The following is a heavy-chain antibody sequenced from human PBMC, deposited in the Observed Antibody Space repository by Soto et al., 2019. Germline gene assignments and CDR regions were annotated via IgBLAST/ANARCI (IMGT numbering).Heavy chain of an antibody. CDR3: ARHNRDF. V-gene: IGHV3-74*01. J-gene: IGHJ4*01. CDR1: GFIFSNYW. Sequence: EVQLVESGGGLVQPGESLRLSCAASGFIFSNYWMHWVRQAPGKGLVWVSRISSDGSRTDYADSVKGRFTISRDNAKNTLYLRMDSLRAEDTAMYYCARHNRDFWGHGTLVTVSS. CDR2: ISSDGSRT.